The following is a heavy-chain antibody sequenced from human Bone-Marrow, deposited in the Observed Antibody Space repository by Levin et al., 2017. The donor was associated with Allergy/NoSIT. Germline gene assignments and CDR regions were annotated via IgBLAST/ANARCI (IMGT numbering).Heavy chain of an antibody. CDR3: ARVRGWESGIY. Sequence: SSETLSLTCTVSGYSISSGYYWGWIRQPPGKGLEWIGSIYHSGSTYYNPSLKSRVTISVDTSKNQFSLKLSSVTAADTAVYYWARVRGWESGIYWGQGTLVTVSS. CDR1: GYSISSGYY. D-gene: IGHD1-26*01. CDR2: IYHSGST. V-gene: IGHV4-38-2*02. J-gene: IGHJ4*02.